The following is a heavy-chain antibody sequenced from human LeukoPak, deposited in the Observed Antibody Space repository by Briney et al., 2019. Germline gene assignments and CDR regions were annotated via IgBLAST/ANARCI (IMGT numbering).Heavy chain of an antibody. Sequence: GASVKVSCKASGYTFTSYDINWVRQAPGQGLEWVGWMNPNSGNTGSAQKVQGRITITMNTSISTAYMELSSLRSEDTAVYYCARIYHRRSDYHYYYMDVWGEGTTVTVSS. V-gene: IGHV1-8*01. CDR2: MNPNSGNT. D-gene: IGHD3-16*02. CDR1: GYTFTSYD. CDR3: ARIYHRRSDYHYYYMDV. J-gene: IGHJ6*03.